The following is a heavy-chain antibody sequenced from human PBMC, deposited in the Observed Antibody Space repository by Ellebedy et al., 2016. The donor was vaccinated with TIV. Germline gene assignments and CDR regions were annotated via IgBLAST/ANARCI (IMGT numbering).Heavy chain of an antibody. J-gene: IGHJ4*02. D-gene: IGHD6-19*01. V-gene: IGHV3-33*01. CDR1: GFTFGAYV. CDR2: IWHETSNR. Sequence: GGSLRLSCSASGFTFGAYVMHWVRQAPGKGLEWVALIWHETSNRYYADSVKGRFTISRDNSKNTLYLQMNSLRGEDTAVYYCARVSVAGRGDTDLDYWGQGALVTVSS. CDR3: ARVSVAGRGDTDLDY.